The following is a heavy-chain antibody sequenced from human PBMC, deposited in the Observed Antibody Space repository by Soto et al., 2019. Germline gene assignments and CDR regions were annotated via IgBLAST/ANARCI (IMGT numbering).Heavy chain of an antibody. CDR3: ARGRDSGLYYFDY. V-gene: IGHV3-13*01. Sequence: HPGGSLRLSCAASGFTFSNYDMHWVRQATGKGLEWVSTISTAGNTYSPGSVKGRFTISRENAKNSLYLQMNSLRVDDTAVYYCARGRDSGLYYFDYWGQGTLVTVSS. D-gene: IGHD2-21*01. J-gene: IGHJ4*02. CDR2: ISTAGNT. CDR1: GFTFSNYD.